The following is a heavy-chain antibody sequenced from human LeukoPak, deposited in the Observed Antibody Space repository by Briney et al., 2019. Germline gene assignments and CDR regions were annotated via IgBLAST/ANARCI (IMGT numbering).Heavy chain of an antibody. CDR3: ARGSYYGFSGDT. CDR1: GGAIGSDGYY. Sequence: PSETLSLTCSDSGGAIGSDGYYWNWIRQHPGKGLEWIGYIYYSGSASYNPSLKSRVTISVDTSKNQFSLRLSSVTAADTAVYYCARGSYYGFSGDTWGQGSLVTVSS. V-gene: IGHV4-31*03. J-gene: IGHJ5*02. D-gene: IGHD3-10*01. CDR2: IYYSGSA.